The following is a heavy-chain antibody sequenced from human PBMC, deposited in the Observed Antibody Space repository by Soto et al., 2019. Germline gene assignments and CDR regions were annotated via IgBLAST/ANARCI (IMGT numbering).Heavy chain of an antibody. CDR2: ISYDGSNK. V-gene: IGHV3-30*18. CDR3: AKVDLIAAAGMHFDY. J-gene: IGHJ4*02. CDR1: GFTFSSYG. D-gene: IGHD6-13*01. Sequence: PGGSLRLSCAASGFTFSSYGMHWVRQAPGKGLEWVAVISYDGSNKYCADSVKGRFTISRDNSKNTLYLQMNSLRAEDTAVYYCAKVDLIAAAGMHFDYWGQGTLVTVSS.